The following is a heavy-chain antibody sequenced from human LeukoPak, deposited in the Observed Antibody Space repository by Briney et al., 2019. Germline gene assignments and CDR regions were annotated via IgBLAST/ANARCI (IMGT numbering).Heavy chain of an antibody. CDR3: ASLGPDAAPYWFDP. D-gene: IGHD3-16*01. J-gene: IGHJ5*02. V-gene: IGHV4-59*08. CDR2: IYYSGST. Sequence: SSETLSLTCTVSGGSISSYYWSWIRQPPGKGLEWIGYIYYSGSTNYNPSLKSRVTISVDTSKNQFSLKLSSVTAADTAVYYCASLGPDAAPYWFDPWGQGTLVTVSS. CDR1: GGSISSYY.